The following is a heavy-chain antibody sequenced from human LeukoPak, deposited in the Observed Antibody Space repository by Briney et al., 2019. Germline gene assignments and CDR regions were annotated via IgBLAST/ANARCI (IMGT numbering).Heavy chain of an antibody. J-gene: IGHJ5*02. CDR1: GYSFTSYW. CDR3: ARQPLTSYNWFDP. Sequence: GESLKISCEGSGYSFTSYWIAWVRQMPGKGLEWVGIIYPGDSDTRYSPSFQGQVTISADNSISTAYLQWNSLKASDTAMYYCARQPLTSYNWFDPWGQGTLVTVSS. V-gene: IGHV5-51*01. D-gene: IGHD1-14*01. CDR2: IYPGDSDT.